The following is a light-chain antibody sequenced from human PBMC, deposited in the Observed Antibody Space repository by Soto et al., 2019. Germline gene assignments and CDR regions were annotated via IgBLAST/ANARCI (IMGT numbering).Light chain of an antibody. J-gene: IGLJ2*01. CDR1: SSNIGSNY. Sequence: QSVLTQPPPASGTPGQRVTISCSGSSSNIGSNYVYWYQQLPGTAPKLLIYRNNQRPSGVPDRFSGSKSGTSASLAIGGLRSEDEADYYCAAWDDSLSGVVFGGGTKLTVL. CDR3: AAWDDSLSGVV. CDR2: RNN. V-gene: IGLV1-47*01.